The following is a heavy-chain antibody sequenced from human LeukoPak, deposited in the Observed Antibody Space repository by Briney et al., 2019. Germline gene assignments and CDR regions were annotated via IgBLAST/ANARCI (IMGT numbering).Heavy chain of an antibody. V-gene: IGHV4-34*01. CDR3: ARVAYYDFWSGYYMVNWFDP. D-gene: IGHD3-3*01. J-gene: IGHJ5*02. CDR1: GGSFSGYY. CDR2: INHSGST. Sequence: SETLSLTCAVYGGSFSGYYWSWIRQPPGKGLEWIGEINHSGSTNYNPSLKSRVTISVDTSKNQFSLKLSSVTAADTAVYYCARVAYYDFWSGYYMVNWFDPWGQGTLVTVSS.